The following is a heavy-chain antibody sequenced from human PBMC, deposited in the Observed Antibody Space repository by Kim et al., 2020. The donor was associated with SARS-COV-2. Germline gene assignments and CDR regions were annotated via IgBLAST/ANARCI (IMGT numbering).Heavy chain of an antibody. J-gene: IGHJ2*01. CDR1: GFTFSNAW. V-gene: IGHV3-15*01. D-gene: IGHD5-18*01. Sequence: GGSLRLSCAASGFTFSNAWMSWVRQAPGKGLEWVGRIKSKTDGGTTDYAAPVKGRFTISRDDSKNTLYLQMNSLKTEDTAVYYCTTGFSPRIQLCHGFDLWGRGTLVTVSS. CDR3: TTGFSPRIQLCHGFDL. CDR2: IKSKTDGGTT.